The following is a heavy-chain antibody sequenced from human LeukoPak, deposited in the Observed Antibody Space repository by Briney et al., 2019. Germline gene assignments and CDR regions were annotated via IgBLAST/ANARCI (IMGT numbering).Heavy chain of an antibody. V-gene: IGHV3-30*04. J-gene: IGHJ4*02. CDR2: ISYDGSNK. Sequence: PGGSLRPSCAASGFTFSSYALHWVRQAPGKGLEWVAVISYDGSNKYADSVKGRFTISRDNSKNTLYLQMNSLRAEDTAVYYCALNRGSGWYFHYWGQGTLVTVSS. D-gene: IGHD6-19*01. CDR1: GFTFSSYA. CDR3: ALNRGSGWYFHY.